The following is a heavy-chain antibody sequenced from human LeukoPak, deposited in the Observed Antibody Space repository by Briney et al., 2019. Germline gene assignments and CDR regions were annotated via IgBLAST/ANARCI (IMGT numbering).Heavy chain of an antibody. V-gene: IGHV4-31*03. CDR2: IYYSGST. D-gene: IGHD6-13*01. J-gene: IGHJ4*02. CDR1: GGSISSGGYY. Sequence: PSETLSLTCTVSGGSISSGGYYWSWIRQHPGKGLEWIGYIYYSGSTYYNPSLKSRVTISVDTSKNQFSLKLSSVTAADTAVYYCARSYSSRRGEYYFDYWGQGTLVTVSS. CDR3: ARSYSSRRGEYYFDY.